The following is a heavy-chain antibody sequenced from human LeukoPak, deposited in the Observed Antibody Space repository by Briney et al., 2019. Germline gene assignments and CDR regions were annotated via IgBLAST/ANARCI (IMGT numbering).Heavy chain of an antibody. CDR1: GFTFSNYA. D-gene: IGHD3-16*01. Sequence: GGSLRLSCAASGFTFSNYALHWVRQAPGKGLEWVAVISYDGSNKYYADSVKGRFTISGDNSKNTIYLQVDSLRAEDTAVYYCARDLPTPSIGWGDYWGQGTLVAVSS. CDR3: ARDLPTPSIGWGDY. V-gene: IGHV3-30-3*01. J-gene: IGHJ4*02. CDR2: ISYDGSNK.